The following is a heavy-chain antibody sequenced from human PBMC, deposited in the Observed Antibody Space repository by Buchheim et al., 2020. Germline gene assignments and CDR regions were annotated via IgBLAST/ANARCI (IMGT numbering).Heavy chain of an antibody. CDR1: GFTFSTSS. V-gene: IGHV3-21*01. Sequence: EVQVVESGGGLVKPGGSLRLSCAASGFTFSTSSMCWVRQAPGKGLEWVSFITSSGSHIYYADSVKCRFTISRDNAKNSLYLQMNSLRVEDTAVYYCARVSDGTGTRPIDYWGQGTL. CDR2: ITSSGSHI. J-gene: IGHJ4*02. D-gene: IGHD3-10*01. CDR3: ARVSDGTGTRPIDY.